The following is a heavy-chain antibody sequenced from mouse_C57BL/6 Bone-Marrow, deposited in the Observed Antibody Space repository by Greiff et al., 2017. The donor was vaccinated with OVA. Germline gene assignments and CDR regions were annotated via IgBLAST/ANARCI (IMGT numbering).Heavy chain of an antibody. J-gene: IGHJ2*01. D-gene: IGHD6-1*01. CDR2: ISYDGSN. CDR1: GYSITSGYY. V-gene: IGHV3-6*01. CDR3: ARRVRRRGYYFDY. Sequence: VQLQQSGPGLVKPSQSLSLTCSVTGYSITSGYYWNWIRQFPGNKLEWMGYISYDGSNNYNPSLKNRISITRDTSKNQFFLKLNSVTTEDTATYYCARRVRRRGYYFDYWGQGTTLTVSS.